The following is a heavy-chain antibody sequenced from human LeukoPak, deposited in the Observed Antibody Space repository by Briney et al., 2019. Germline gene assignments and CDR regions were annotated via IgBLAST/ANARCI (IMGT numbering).Heavy chain of an antibody. CDR1: GFTFSSYA. Sequence: GGSLRLSCAASGFTFSSYAMTWVRQAPGKGLEWVSGISGSGGSTYYVDSVKGRFTISRDNSKNTLYLQMNSLRAEDTAVYYCAKNPQWLRNWFDPWGQGTLVTVSS. J-gene: IGHJ5*02. D-gene: IGHD5-12*01. CDR2: ISGSGGST. CDR3: AKNPQWLRNWFDP. V-gene: IGHV3-23*01.